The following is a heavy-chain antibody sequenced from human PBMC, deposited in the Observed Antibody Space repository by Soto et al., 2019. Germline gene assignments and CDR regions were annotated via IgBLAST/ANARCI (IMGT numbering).Heavy chain of an antibody. CDR1: GGTFRSYA. J-gene: IGHJ5*01. Sequence: GASVKVSCKASGGTFRSYAISWVRQAPGQGLEWMGGIIPIFGTANYAQKFQGRVTITADESTSTAYMELSSLRSEDTAVYYCVRDLTKGIQTSHSCCPGXLVTVFS. D-gene: IGHD5-18*01. V-gene: IGHV1-69*13. CDR2: IIPIFGTA. CDR3: VRDLTKGIQTSHS.